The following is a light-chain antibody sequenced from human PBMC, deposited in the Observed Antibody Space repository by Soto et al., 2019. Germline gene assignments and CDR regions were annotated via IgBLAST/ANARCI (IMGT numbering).Light chain of an antibody. V-gene: IGKV1-27*01. CDR3: HNNTPAST. Sequence: DIQLTQSPSSLSASVGDRVTITCRASQAISSYLAWYQQKPGKVPELLIYATSTFQAGAPSRVSGSGSETYFTITSSRPQDDDVAYYYHHNNTPASTFGPGTKVDIK. CDR2: ATS. CDR1: QAISSY. J-gene: IGKJ3*01.